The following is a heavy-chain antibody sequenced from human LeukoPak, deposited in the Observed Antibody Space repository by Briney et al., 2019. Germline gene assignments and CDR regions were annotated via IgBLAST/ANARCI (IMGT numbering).Heavy chain of an antibody. CDR3: ARMTTGHDF. J-gene: IGHJ4*02. CDR1: GTSFSSYY. V-gene: IGHV4-34*01. Sequence: SETLSLTCAVPGTSFSSYYWSWIRQPPGKGLEWIGEVNHSGYTNDNPSLKSRVTKSVDTSKNQFSLRLRSVTAADTGVYFCARMTTGHDFWGQGTLVTVSS. D-gene: IGHD4-17*01. CDR2: VNHSGYT.